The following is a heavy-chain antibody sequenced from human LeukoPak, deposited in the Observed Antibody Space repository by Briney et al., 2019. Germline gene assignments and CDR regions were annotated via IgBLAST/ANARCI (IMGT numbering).Heavy chain of an antibody. CDR2: IIPIFGTA. J-gene: IGHJ4*02. Sequence: SVKVSCKASGGTFSSYAISWVRQAPGQGLEWMGRIIPIFGTANYAQKFQGRVTITTDESTSTAYMELSSLRSEDTAVYYCASWDSSGYYFRYWGPGTLVTVSS. D-gene: IGHD3-22*01. V-gene: IGHV1-69*05. CDR3: ASWDSSGYYFRY. CDR1: GGTFSSYA.